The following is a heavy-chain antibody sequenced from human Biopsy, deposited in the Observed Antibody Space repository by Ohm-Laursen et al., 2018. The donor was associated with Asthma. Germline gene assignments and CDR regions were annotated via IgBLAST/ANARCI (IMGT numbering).Heavy chain of an antibody. D-gene: IGHD3-9*01. CDR2: VNTGNGDT. CDR1: GYNFISFA. V-gene: IGHV1-3*04. J-gene: IGHJ3*01. CDR3: ARTYYDFLTGQVKDVFGV. Sequence: DSVKVSCKASGYNFISFAIHWVRQAPGQRLEWMGWVNTGNGDTKYSQKFQGRVTITRDTSASTAYMELRSLRSEDTATYYCARTYYDFLTGQVKDVFGVWGQGTMVTVSS.